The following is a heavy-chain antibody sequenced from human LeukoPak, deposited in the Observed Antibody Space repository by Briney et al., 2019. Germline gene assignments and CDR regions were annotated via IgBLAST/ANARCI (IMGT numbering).Heavy chain of an antibody. V-gene: IGHV1-8*01. J-gene: IGHJ4*02. CDR1: GYTFTSYD. Sequence: ASVKVSCKASGYTFTSYDINWVRQATGQGLEWMGWMNPNSGNTGYAQKFQGRVTMTRNTSISTAYMELSSLRSEDTAMYYCARGVQRNVDTALWGQGTLVTVSS. CDR2: MNPNSGNT. D-gene: IGHD5-18*01. CDR3: ARGVQRNVDTAL.